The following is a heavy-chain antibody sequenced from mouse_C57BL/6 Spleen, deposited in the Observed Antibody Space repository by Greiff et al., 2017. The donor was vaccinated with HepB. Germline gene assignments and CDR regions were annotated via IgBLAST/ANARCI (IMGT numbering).Heavy chain of an antibody. Sequence: QVQLQQPGAELVKPGASVKMSCKASGYTFTSYWITWVKQRPGQGLEWIGDIYPGSGSTNYNEKFKSKATLTVDKSSSTAYMQLSSLTSEDSAVYYCARPRDGYYLYAMDYWGQGTSVTVSS. J-gene: IGHJ4*01. CDR1: GYTFTSYW. CDR3: ARPRDGYYLYAMDY. V-gene: IGHV1-55*01. D-gene: IGHD2-3*01. CDR2: IYPGSGST.